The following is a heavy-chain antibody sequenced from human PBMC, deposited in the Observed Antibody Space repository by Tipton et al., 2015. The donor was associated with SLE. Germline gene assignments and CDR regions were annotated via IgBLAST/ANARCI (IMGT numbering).Heavy chain of an antibody. J-gene: IGHJ4*02. CDR1: GGSISSGSYY. D-gene: IGHD3-10*01. CDR3: ARKPMVRGVSYYFDY. CDR2: IYTSGST. Sequence: TLSLTCTVSGGSISSGSYYWSWIRQPAGKGLEWIGYIYTSGSTNYNPSLKSRVTISVDTSKNQFSLQLNSVTPEDTAVYYCARKPMVRGVSYYFDYWGQGTLVTVSS. V-gene: IGHV4-61*09.